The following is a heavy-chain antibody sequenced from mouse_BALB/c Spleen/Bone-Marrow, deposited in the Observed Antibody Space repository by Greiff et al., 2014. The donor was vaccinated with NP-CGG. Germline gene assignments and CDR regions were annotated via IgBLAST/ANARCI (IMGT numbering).Heavy chain of an antibody. CDR1: GYTFTSYW. D-gene: IGHD1-1*01. CDR2: IFPGTGTT. J-gene: IGHJ1*01. V-gene: IGHV1S132*01. CDR3: AREGSRLRGYFDV. Sequence: LVESGAELVKPGASVKLSCKTSGYTFTSYWIQWVKQRPGQGLGWIGEIFPGTGTTYYNEKFKGKATLTIVTSSSTAYMQLSSLTSEDSAVYFCAREGSRLRGYFDVWGAGTTVTVSS.